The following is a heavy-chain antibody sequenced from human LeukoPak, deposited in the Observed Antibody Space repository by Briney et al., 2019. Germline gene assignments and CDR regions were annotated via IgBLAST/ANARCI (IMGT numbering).Heavy chain of an antibody. Sequence: VASVKVSCKASGGTFSSYAISWVRQAPGQGLEWMGGIIPIFGTANYAQKFQGRVTITADESTSTAYMELSSLRSEDTAVYYCARVLLDGSGSYSLGVWGQGTTVTVSS. D-gene: IGHD3-10*01. CDR3: ARVLLDGSGSYSLGV. CDR1: GGTFSSYA. V-gene: IGHV1-69*13. J-gene: IGHJ6*02. CDR2: IIPIFGTA.